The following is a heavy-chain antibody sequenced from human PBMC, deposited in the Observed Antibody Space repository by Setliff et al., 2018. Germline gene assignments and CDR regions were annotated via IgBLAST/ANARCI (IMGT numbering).Heavy chain of an antibody. CDR2: IVVGSGNT. J-gene: IGHJ4*02. Sequence: ASVKVSCKASGFTFTSSAMQWVRQARGQRLEWIGWIVVGSGNTNYAQKFQERVTITRDMSTSTAYMELSSLRSEDTAVYYCARQGYSYAGGLRPDRFDYWGQGTLVTVSS. CDR1: GFTFTSSA. CDR3: ARQGYSYAGGLRPDRFDY. V-gene: IGHV1-58*02. D-gene: IGHD5-18*01.